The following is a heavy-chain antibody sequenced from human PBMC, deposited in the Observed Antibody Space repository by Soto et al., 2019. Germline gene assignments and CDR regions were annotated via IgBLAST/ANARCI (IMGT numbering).Heavy chain of an antibody. D-gene: IGHD3-16*01. V-gene: IGHV1-69*06. CDR1: GGTFDSYA. CDR2: VIPMFLKS. CDR3: VRGGGEMANPPPYLY. Sequence: SVKVSCKASGGTFDSYAISWVRQAPGQGLEWMGGVIPMFLKSNYAQKFQGRVTITADKSTNTVYMEMNSLKSEDTAVYYCVRGGGEMANPPPYLYWGQGTQVTVS. J-gene: IGHJ4*02.